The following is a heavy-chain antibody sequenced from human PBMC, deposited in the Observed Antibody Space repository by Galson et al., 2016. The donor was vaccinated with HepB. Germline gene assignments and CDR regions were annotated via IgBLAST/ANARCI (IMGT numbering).Heavy chain of an antibody. J-gene: IGHJ4*02. CDR1: GFTFSSHC. D-gene: IGHD6-19*01. Sequence: SLRLSCAASGFTFSSHCMHWVRQTPGKGLEWVALIWSDGSNKYYADSVKGRFTISRDNSKNTLYLQMNSLTADDTAVYSCAREAAVAAFAVLWGWGQGTLGTVSS. CDR3: AREAAVAAFAVLWG. CDR2: IWSDGSNK. V-gene: IGHV3-33*01.